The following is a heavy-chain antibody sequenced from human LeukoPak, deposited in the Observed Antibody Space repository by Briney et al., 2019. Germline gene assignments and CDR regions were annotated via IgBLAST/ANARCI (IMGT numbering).Heavy chain of an antibody. J-gene: IGHJ6*03. D-gene: IGHD2-15*01. Sequence: GASVKVSCKASGYTFTSYYMHWVRQAPGQGLEWMGIINPSGGSTSYAQKFQGRVTMTRDMSTSTVYMELRSLRSDDTAVYYCARLRCSGGSCYSSLSYMDVWGKGTTVTVSS. CDR3: ARLRCSGGSCYSSLSYMDV. CDR1: GYTFTSYY. CDR2: INPSGGST. V-gene: IGHV1-46*01.